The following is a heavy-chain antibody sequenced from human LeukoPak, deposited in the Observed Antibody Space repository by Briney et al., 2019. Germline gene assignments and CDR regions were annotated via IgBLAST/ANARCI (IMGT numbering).Heavy chain of an antibody. CDR2: ISSSSSYI. Sequence: GGSLRLSCAASGFTFSSYAMSWVRQAPGKGLEWVSSISSSSSYIYYADSVKGRFTISRDNAKNSLYLQMNSLRAEDTAVYYCARDERYCSSTSCSNWFDPWGQGTLVTVSS. V-gene: IGHV3-21*01. CDR3: ARDERYCSSTSCSNWFDP. CDR1: GFTFSSYA. J-gene: IGHJ5*02. D-gene: IGHD2-2*01.